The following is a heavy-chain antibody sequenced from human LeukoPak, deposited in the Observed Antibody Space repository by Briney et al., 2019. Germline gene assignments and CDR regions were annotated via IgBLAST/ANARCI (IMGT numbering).Heavy chain of an antibody. V-gene: IGHV1-8*03. J-gene: IGHJ4*02. Sequence: GASVKVSCKASGYSFTTYDINWVRQATGQGLQWMRWMNLKSGYTGYAQKFQGRVTITRDTSTSTVYMELSSLRSEDTAVYYCARVAGSIDYWGQGTLVTVSS. CDR1: GYSFTTYD. D-gene: IGHD1-26*01. CDR2: MNLKSGYT. CDR3: ARVAGSIDY.